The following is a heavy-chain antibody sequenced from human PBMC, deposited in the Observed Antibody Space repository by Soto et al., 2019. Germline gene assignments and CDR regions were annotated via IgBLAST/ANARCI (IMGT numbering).Heavy chain of an antibody. CDR3: VKYTVTEDLGES. V-gene: IGHV3-23*01. CDR2: VSRAGTYT. Sequence: ELQLLESGGDVVRPGGSLRLSCAASGFTFSSYAMGWVRQAPGKGLEWVAGVSRAGTYTFYADSVRGRFSISRDNSWDTVDLYMNALRGDDTAVYFCVKYTVTEDLGESWGQGTLVSVSS. J-gene: IGHJ5*02. D-gene: IGHD3-16*01. CDR1: GFTFSSYA.